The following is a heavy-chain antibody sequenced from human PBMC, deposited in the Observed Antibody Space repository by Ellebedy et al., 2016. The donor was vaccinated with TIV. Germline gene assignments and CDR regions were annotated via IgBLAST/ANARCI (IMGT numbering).Heavy chain of an antibody. J-gene: IGHJ4*02. Sequence: ASVKVSCXASGYAFTDYYIHWFRQAPGQGLEWMGWINPDGGRSTFAQKFQGRVTVTGYSPISTAYIEVSSLTSDDTAVYYCARDLGYESEYWGQGTLVTVSS. V-gene: IGHV1-2*02. CDR2: INPDGGRS. D-gene: IGHD5-12*01. CDR1: GYAFTDYY. CDR3: ARDLGYESEY.